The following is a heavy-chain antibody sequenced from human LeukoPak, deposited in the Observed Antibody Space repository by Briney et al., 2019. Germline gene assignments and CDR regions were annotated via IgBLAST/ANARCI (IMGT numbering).Heavy chain of an antibody. Sequence: GGSLRLSCAASGFTFSNKAMSWVRQAPGKGLEWVSTISGSGGSTYYADSVRGRFTISRDNSKNTLYLQMNSLRAEDTAVYYCANQWAVAGLIDYWGQGTLVTVSS. CDR1: GFTFSNKA. CDR2: ISGSGGST. J-gene: IGHJ4*02. D-gene: IGHD6-19*01. CDR3: ANQWAVAGLIDY. V-gene: IGHV3-23*01.